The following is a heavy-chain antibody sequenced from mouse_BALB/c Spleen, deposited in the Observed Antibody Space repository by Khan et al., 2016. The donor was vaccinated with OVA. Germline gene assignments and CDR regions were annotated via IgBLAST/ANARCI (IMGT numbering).Heavy chain of an antibody. CDR1: GYTFTDYI. J-gene: IGHJ4*01. CDR3: ARQIYYGNYNFAMDY. D-gene: IGHD2-1*01. CDR2: FYPGTSSM. Sequence: VQLQESGAGLVKPGASVRLSCKASGYTFTDYIIHWVKQRSGQGLEWIGWFYPGTSSMEYSEKFKDKATLTADKSSTTVYMELSGLTSEDSAVYFCARQIYYGNYNFAMDYWGQGTSVTVSS. V-gene: IGHV1-62-2*01.